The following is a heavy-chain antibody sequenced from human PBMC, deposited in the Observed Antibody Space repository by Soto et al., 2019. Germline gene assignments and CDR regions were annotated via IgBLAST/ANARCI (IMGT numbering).Heavy chain of an antibody. CDR1: GGTFSSYA. CDR2: IIPIFGTA. D-gene: IGHD3-22*01. V-gene: IGHV1-69*12. J-gene: IGHJ4*02. Sequence: QVQLVQSGAEVKKPGSSVKVSCKASGGTFSSYAISWVRQAPGQGLAWMGGIIPIFGTADYAQKFQGRVTITADESTRTGNMELSSRRSEDTAVYYGASHYDSSGYYYRGLDYWGQGTLVTVSS. CDR3: ASHYDSSGYYYRGLDY.